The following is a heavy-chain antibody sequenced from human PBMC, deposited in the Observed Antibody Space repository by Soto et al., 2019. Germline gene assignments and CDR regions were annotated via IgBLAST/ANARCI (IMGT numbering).Heavy chain of an antibody. Sequence: QLQLQESGPGLVKPSETLSLTCTVSGGSISSSNYYWGWIRQPPGKGLEWIGSIYYSGSTYYNPSLKGRGTISVDTSKNQFSLKLSSVTAADTAVYYCATQEVGGSYVYTFDPWGQGILVTVSS. J-gene: IGHJ5*02. CDR2: IYYSGST. CDR1: GGSISSSNYY. CDR3: ATQEVGGSYVYTFDP. V-gene: IGHV4-39*01. D-gene: IGHD1-26*01.